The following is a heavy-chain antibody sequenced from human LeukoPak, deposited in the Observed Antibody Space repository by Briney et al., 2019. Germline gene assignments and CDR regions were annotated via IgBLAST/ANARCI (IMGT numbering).Heavy chain of an antibody. CDR2: ISGVGGST. D-gene: IGHD3-10*01. Sequence: GGSLRLSCAASGVTFDDYAMHWVRQAPGKGLEWVSLISGVGGSTYYADSVKGRFTISRDNSKNSLYLQMNSLRTEDTALYYCAKDILWFGELTFDYWGQGTLVTVSS. J-gene: IGHJ4*02. CDR3: AKDILWFGELTFDY. V-gene: IGHV3-43*02. CDR1: GVTFDDYA.